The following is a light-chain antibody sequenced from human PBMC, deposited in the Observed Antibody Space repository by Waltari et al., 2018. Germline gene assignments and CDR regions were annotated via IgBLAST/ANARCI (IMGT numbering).Light chain of an antibody. J-gene: IGLJ1*01. CDR1: TSNIGSNY. CDR3: AAWDDSLSGFYV. Sequence: QSVLAQPPSASGTPGQRVTISCSGSTSNIGSNYVYWYQQLPGTAPKLLIYRNKERPSGVPDRFFGSKSCTSASLAISGLRSEDEADYYCAAWDDSLSGFYVFGTGTKVTVL. CDR2: RNK. V-gene: IGLV1-47*01.